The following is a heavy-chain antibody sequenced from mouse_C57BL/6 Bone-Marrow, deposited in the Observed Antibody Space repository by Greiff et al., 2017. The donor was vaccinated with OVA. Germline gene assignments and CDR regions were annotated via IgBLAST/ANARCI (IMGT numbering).Heavy chain of an antibody. CDR2: LPPNSGST. CDR1: CYTFTRYW. J-gene: IGHJ2*01. V-gene: IGHV1-64*01. Sequence: QVQLQQPGAELVKPGASVKLSFKASCYTFTRYWLHCVKHRPCQGLEWIGMLPPNSGSTNYNEKFKSKATLTVDKSSSTAYMQLSSLTSEDSAVYYCARLYDGYHLDYWGQGTTLTVSS. CDR3: ARLYDGYHLDY. D-gene: IGHD2-3*01.